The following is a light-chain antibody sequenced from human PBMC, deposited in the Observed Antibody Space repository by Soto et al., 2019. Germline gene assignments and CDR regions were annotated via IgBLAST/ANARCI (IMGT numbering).Light chain of an antibody. Sequence: IVLTQSPAPLSLSPGERATLSCRASQSVSSYLAWYQHKPGQAPRLLIYDASNRATGIPARFSGSGSGTDFTLTISSLEPEDFALYYWQQRSNWPSFGQGTRLEIK. CDR1: QSVSSY. J-gene: IGKJ5*01. V-gene: IGKV3-11*01. CDR3: QQRSNWPS. CDR2: DAS.